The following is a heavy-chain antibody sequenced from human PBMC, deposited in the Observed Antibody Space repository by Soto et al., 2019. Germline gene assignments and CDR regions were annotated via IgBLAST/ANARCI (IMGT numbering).Heavy chain of an antibody. V-gene: IGHV3-33*08. Sequence: QVHLAESGRGVVQPGRSLRLSCAASGFIFNNFGMHWVRQAPGKGLEGVAVIWFDGSTTYYADSVKGRCTISRDNSKNTLYLEINSLRAEDTAVYYCAKNHNYYDRSGHYYGDGGFDYWGQGTRVTVSS. D-gene: IGHD3-22*01. J-gene: IGHJ4*02. CDR2: IWFDGSTT. CDR1: GFIFNNFG. CDR3: AKNHNYYDRSGHYYGDGGFDY.